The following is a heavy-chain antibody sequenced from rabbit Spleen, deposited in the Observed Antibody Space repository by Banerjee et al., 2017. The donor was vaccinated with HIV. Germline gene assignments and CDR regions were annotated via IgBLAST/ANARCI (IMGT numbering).Heavy chain of an antibody. J-gene: IGHJ4*01. D-gene: IGHD8-1*01. CDR2: IYAGSSGST. CDR3: ARDADSSDYGHGIFKL. Sequence: QEQLEESGGDLVKPEGSLTLTCTASGFSFSSSYYMCWVRQAPGKGLEWIACIYAGSSGSTYYASWAKGRFTISKTSSTTVTLQMTSLTAADTATYFCARDADSSDYGHGIFKLWGQGTLVTVS. V-gene: IGHV1S45*01. CDR1: GFSFSSSYY.